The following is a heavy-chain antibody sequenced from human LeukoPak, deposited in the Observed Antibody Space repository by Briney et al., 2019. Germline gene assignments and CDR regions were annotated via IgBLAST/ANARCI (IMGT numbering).Heavy chain of an antibody. D-gene: IGHD2-2*01. Sequence: GGSLRLSCVGSGFTFRSHAMSWVRQAPEKGLEFVSGIYENGGTTYYADSVKGRFSISRDNSKNTLYLQMDSLRAEDTGVYYCARGNQQLPRSTSDYWGQGTLVTVSS. J-gene: IGHJ4*02. CDR1: GFTFRSHA. V-gene: IGHV3-23*01. CDR2: IYENGGTT. CDR3: ARGNQQLPRSTSDY.